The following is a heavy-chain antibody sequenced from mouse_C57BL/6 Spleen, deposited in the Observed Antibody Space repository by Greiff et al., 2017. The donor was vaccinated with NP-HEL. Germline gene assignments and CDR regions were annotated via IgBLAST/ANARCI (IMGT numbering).Heavy chain of an antibody. CDR3: ARSNDWFAY. CDR2: IDPSDSYT. Sequence: QVQLQQPGAELVRPGTSVKLSCKASGYTFTSYWMHWVKQRPGQGLEWIGVIDPSDSYTNYNQKFKGKATLTVDTSSSTAYMQLSSLTSEDSAVYYCARSNDWFAYWGQGTLVTVSA. J-gene: IGHJ3*01. V-gene: IGHV1-59*01. CDR1: GYTFTSYW.